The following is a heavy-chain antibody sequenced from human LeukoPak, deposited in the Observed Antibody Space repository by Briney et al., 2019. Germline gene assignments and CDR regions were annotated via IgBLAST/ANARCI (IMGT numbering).Heavy chain of an antibody. V-gene: IGHV4-30-4*08. Sequence: SETLSLTCTVSGGSISSGDYYWSWIRQPPGKGLEWIGYIYYSGSTYYNPFLKSRVTISVGTSKNQFSLKLSSVTAADTAVYYCARDRGYSSGYYIDYWGQGTLVTVSS. D-gene: IGHD6-19*01. CDR2: IYYSGST. J-gene: IGHJ4*02. CDR3: ARDRGYSSGYYIDY. CDR1: GGSISSGDYY.